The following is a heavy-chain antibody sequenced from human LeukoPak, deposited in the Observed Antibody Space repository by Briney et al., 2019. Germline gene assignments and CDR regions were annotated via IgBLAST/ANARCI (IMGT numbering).Heavy chain of an antibody. J-gene: IGHJ3*02. D-gene: IGHD1-14*01. CDR3: ARAGYLGTDAFDI. V-gene: IGHV3-53*01. CDR2: IFTAGST. CDR1: GFFVSNCY. Sequence: GGSLRLSCAVSGFFVSNCYMDWVRQAPGKGLDWVSVIFTAGSTYNADSVKGRFTISRDNFKNTLYLQMNSLRAEDTAVYYCARAGYLGTDAFDIWGQGTMVTVSS.